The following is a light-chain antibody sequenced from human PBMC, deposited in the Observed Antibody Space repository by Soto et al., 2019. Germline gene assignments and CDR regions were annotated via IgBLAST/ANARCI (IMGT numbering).Light chain of an antibody. V-gene: IGKV1-5*01. CDR2: DAS. CDR3: QQYKSYSPKR. J-gene: IGKJ1*01. CDR1: QSISSR. Sequence: DIQMTQSPSTLSASVGDRVTITCRASQSISSRLAWYQQKAGKAPKLLIYDASSLESGVPSRFSGSGSETEFTLTISSLQPDDFATYYCQQYKSYSPKRLGQGTRVEIK.